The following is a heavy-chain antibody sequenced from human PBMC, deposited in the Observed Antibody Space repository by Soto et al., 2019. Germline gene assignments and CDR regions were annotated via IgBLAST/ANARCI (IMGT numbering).Heavy chain of an antibody. J-gene: IGHJ4*01. CDR2: TYYRSKWYY. Sequence: SQTLSLTCVITGDSVSSNSAGWSWVRQSPSRGLEWLGRTYYRSKWYYEYAVSVRGRITINPDTSKNHCSLRLNSVTPEDTAVYFCARGEQYSGRIFDYWGQGTLVTVSA. D-gene: IGHD1-26*01. CDR3: ARGEQYSGRIFDY. V-gene: IGHV6-1*01. CDR1: GDSVSSNSAG.